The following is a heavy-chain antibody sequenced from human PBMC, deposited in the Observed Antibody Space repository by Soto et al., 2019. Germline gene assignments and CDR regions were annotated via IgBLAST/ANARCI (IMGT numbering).Heavy chain of an antibody. Sequence: GVSLRLSCVASGFTFSGYAMSWVRQAPGKGLEWLSTISGGGDTTHFADSVKGRFAISRDNSRNTVFLHLNSLGAEDTAVYYCAKSNQIFGVLIDYFYYGMDVWGQGTTVTVSS. CDR1: GFTFSGYA. CDR3: AKSNQIFGVLIDYFYYGMDV. CDR2: ISGGGDTT. V-gene: IGHV3-23*01. J-gene: IGHJ6*02. D-gene: IGHD3-3*01.